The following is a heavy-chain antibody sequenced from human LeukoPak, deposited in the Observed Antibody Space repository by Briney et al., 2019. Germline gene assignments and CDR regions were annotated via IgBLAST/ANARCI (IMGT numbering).Heavy chain of an antibody. Sequence: GESLKISCKGSGYSFTTYWIGWVRQMPGKGLEWMGIIYPGDSDTRYSPSFQGQVTISADKSISTAYLQWSSLKASDTAMYYCARLDCSGGSCPTEFWFDPWGQGTLVTVSS. D-gene: IGHD2-15*01. CDR3: ARLDCSGGSCPTEFWFDP. CDR1: GYSFTTYW. V-gene: IGHV5-51*01. J-gene: IGHJ5*02. CDR2: IYPGDSDT.